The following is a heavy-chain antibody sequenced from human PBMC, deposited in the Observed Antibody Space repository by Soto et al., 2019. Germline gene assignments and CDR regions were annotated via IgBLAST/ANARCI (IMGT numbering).Heavy chain of an antibody. D-gene: IGHD2-21*02. CDR1: GGSISSEYYH. CDR3: AREDDGGDRDYYGLDV. CDR2: IHYTGSI. V-gene: IGHV4-30-4*08. Sequence: LSLTCIVSGGSISSEYYHWTWIRQSPGKGLEWIGYIHYTGSIMYNPSFKSRLTMAVDTSKNQFSLQLTSVTAADTAVYFCAREDDGGDRDYYGLDVWGQGTTVTVSS. J-gene: IGHJ6*02.